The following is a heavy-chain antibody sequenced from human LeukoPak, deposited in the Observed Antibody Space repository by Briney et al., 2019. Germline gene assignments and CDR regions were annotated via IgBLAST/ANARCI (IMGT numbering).Heavy chain of an antibody. CDR2: ISGSGGST. CDR1: GFTFSSYA. Sequence: GGSVRLSCAASGFTFSSYAMSWVRQAPGKGLEWVSAISGSGGSTYYADSVKGRFTISRDNSKNTLYLQMNSLRAEDTAVYYCAKDQRTISSSWYVDWFDPWGQGTLVTVSS. V-gene: IGHV3-23*01. D-gene: IGHD6-13*01. CDR3: AKDQRTISSSWYVDWFDP. J-gene: IGHJ5*02.